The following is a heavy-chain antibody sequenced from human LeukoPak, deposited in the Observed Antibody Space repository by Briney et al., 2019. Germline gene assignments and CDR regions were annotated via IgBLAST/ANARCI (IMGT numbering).Heavy chain of an antibody. J-gene: IGHJ3*02. CDR3: AKCSAGYYNDAFDM. V-gene: IGHV3-23*01. CDR2: IRGGGASP. D-gene: IGHD3-10*02. CDR1: GFTFNNYA. Sequence: GGSLRLSCAASGFTFNNYAMNWVRQAPGKGLEWVSYIRGGGASPRYSDSVKGRFTISRDNPRNTLYLQMDNLRAEDTAIYYCAKCSAGYYNDAFDMWGRGTMVTVSS.